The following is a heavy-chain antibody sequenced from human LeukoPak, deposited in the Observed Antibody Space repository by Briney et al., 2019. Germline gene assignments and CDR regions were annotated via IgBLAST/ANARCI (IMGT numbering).Heavy chain of an antibody. CDR1: GYTFTSYW. J-gene: IGHJ4*02. D-gene: IGHD6-13*01. Sequence: GESLKISCKGSGYTFTSYWIAWVRQMPGRGLEWMGIIYPGDSDTRYSPSFQGQVTISADKSLSTAYVQWSSLKASDTAMYYCARHSHSSSWPFPDYWGQGTLVTVSS. CDR2: IYPGDSDT. CDR3: ARHSHSSSWPFPDY. V-gene: IGHV5-51*01.